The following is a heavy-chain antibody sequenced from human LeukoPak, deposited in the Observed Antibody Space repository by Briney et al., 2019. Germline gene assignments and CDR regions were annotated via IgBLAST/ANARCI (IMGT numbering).Heavy chain of an antibody. V-gene: IGHV1-2*02. CDR2: INPNSGGT. J-gene: IGHJ3*02. CDR3: ARVPLGYCSSTSCLAFDI. CDR1: GYTFTGYY. D-gene: IGHD2-2*01. Sequence: ASVKVSCKASGYTFTGYYMHWVRQAPGQGLEWMGWINPNSGGTNYAQKFQGRVTMTRDTSISTAYMELSRLRSDDTAVYYCARVPLGYCSSTSCLAFDIWGQGTIVTVSS.